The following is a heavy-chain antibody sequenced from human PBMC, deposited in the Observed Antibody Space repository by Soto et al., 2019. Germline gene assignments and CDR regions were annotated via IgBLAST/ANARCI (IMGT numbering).Heavy chain of an antibody. CDR2: ISRDGKNK. V-gene: IGHV3-30*04. J-gene: IGHJ4*02. CDR1: GFTFSRYA. CDR3: ARSRNSAVADSFDF. D-gene: IGHD3-10*01. Sequence: GGSLRLSCAGSGFTFSRYAIHWVRQAPGKGLEWVAVISRDGKNKCYVDSVKGRFTVSRDDSQNTLYLHMNSLRREDTAVYYCARSRNSAVADSFDFWGQGTLVTVSS.